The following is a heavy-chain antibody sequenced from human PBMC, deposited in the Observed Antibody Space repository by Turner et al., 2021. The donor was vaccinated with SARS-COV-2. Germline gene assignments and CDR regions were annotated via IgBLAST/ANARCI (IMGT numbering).Heavy chain of an antibody. D-gene: IGHD6-19*01. Sequence: SMHCVRQALGKGLEWMGGFDPEDGETIYAQKFQGRVTMTDDTSTNTAYMELSSLRSEATAVYYCATGVAVAGTPSKYYYYYGMDVWGQGTTVTVSS. V-gene: IGHV1-24*01. CDR2: FDPEDGET. CDR1: S. CDR3: ATGVAVAGTPSKYYYYYGMDV. J-gene: IGHJ6*02.